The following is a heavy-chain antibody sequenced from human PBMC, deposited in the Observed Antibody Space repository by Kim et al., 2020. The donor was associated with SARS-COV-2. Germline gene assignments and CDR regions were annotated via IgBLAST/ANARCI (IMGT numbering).Heavy chain of an antibody. J-gene: IGHJ4*02. CDR2: INHSGST. D-gene: IGHD6-19*01. CDR1: GGSFSGYY. V-gene: IGHV4-34*01. CDR3: ARRDSSGWYFHY. Sequence: SETLSLTCAVYGGSFSGYYWSWIRQPPGKGLEWIGEINHSGSTNYNPSLKSRVTISVDTSKNQFSLKLNSVTAADTAVYYCARRDSSGWYFHYWGQGTLV.